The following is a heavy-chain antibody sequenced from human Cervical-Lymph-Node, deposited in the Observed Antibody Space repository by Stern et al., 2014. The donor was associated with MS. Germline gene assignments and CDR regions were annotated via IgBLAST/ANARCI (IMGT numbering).Heavy chain of an antibody. CDR2: ISYDGSNN. D-gene: IGHD6-13*01. CDR3: TRARGSTWHDALDI. Sequence: VPLVQSGGGVVQPGRSLRLSCAASGFTFSTYAMHWVRQDPGKGLEWVAVISYDGSNNYYAHSVKGRFTISRDNSKNTLFLQMSSLRPEDTAMYYCTRARGSTWHDALDIWGQGTMVTVSS. V-gene: IGHV3-30*15. J-gene: IGHJ3*02. CDR1: GFTFSTYA.